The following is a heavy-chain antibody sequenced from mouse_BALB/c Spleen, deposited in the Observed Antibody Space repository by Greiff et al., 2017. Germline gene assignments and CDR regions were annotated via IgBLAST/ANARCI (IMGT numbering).Heavy chain of an antibody. V-gene: IGHV1-7*01. CDR2: INPSTGYT. J-gene: IGHJ2*01. CDR1: GYTFTSYW. CDR3: AREGSGYDFDY. D-gene: IGHD1-2*01. Sequence: VQLQQSGAELAKPGASVKMSCKASGYTFTSYWMHWVKQRPGQGLEWIGYINPSTGYTEYNQKFKDKATLTADKSSSTAYMQLSSLTSEDSAVYYCAREGSGYDFDYWGQGTTLTVSS.